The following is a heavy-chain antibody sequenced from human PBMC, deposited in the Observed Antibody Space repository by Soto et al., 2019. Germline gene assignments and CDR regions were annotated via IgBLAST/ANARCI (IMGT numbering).Heavy chain of an antibody. CDR2: IWYDGSNK. D-gene: IGHD3-16*01. CDR1: GFTFSSHG. Sequence: LRLSCAASGFTFSSHGMHWVRQAPDKGLEWVAVIWYDGSNKYYADSVKGRFTISRDNSNNMLYLEMNSLRAEDTAVYYCARWGNWKVADNWGQGTLVTVSS. J-gene: IGHJ4*02. V-gene: IGHV3-33*01. CDR3: ARWGNWKVADN.